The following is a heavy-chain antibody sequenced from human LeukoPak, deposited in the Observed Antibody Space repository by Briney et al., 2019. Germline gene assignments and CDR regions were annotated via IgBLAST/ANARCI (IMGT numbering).Heavy chain of an antibody. Sequence: SETLSLTCTVSGGSISSSSYYWGWIRQPPGKGLEWIGEINHSGSTNYNPSLKSRVTISVDTSKNQFSLKLSSVTAADTAVYYCARHSLLSVWGSYRYQIQPHFDYWGQGTLVTVSS. CDR1: GGSISSSSYY. CDR2: INHSGST. D-gene: IGHD3-16*02. CDR3: ARHSLLSVWGSYRYQIQPHFDY. J-gene: IGHJ4*02. V-gene: IGHV4-39*01.